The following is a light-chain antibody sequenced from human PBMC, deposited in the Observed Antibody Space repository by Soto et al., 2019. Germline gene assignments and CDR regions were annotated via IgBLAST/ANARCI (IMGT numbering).Light chain of an antibody. CDR1: QSLSSSF. Sequence: EIVLTQSPGTLSLSPGEGAILSCRASQSLSSSFLAWYQQKPGQAPRLLIYSSSNRATGIPDRFSGSGSGTDFTLTISRLEPADFAVYYCQQYGRSPLTFGGGTKVDI. CDR2: SSS. J-gene: IGKJ4*01. CDR3: QQYGRSPLT. V-gene: IGKV3-20*01.